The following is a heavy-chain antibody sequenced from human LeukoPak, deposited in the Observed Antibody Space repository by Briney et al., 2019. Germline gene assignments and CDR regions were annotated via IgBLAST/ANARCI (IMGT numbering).Heavy chain of an antibody. CDR1: GFSFSSYW. V-gene: IGHV3-33*08. CDR3: ARDRIAVAGTWWFDP. J-gene: IGHJ5*02. CDR2: IWYDGSNK. D-gene: IGHD6-19*01. Sequence: PGGSLRLSCAASGFSFSSYWMSWVRQAPGKGLEWVAVIWYDGSNKYYADSVKGRFTISRDNSKNTLYLQMNSLRAEDTAVYYCARDRIAVAGTWWFDPWGQGTLVTVSS.